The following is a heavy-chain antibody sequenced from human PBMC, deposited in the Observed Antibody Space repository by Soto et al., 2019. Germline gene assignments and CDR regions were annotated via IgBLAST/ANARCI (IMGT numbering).Heavy chain of an antibody. Sequence: EVQLVESGGGLVKPGGSLRLSCAASGFTFSPYNMHWVRQAPGEGLEWVSSISSGYTYKNYADAVKGRFTISRDNAKNSLYLQMSSLRDEDTAVYYCARGWNQGIDYWGQGTLVTVSS. CDR1: GFTFSPYN. CDR2: ISSGYTYK. J-gene: IGHJ4*02. D-gene: IGHD1-1*01. CDR3: ARGWNQGIDY. V-gene: IGHV3-21*01.